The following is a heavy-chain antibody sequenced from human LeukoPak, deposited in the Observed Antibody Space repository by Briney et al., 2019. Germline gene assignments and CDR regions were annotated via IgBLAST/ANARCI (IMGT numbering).Heavy chain of an antibody. V-gene: IGHV4-34*01. CDR1: GGSFSGYY. J-gene: IGHJ4*02. Sequence: SETLSLTCAVYGGSFSGYYWSWIRQPPGKGLEWIGEINHSGSTNYNPSLKSRVTISVDTSKNQFSLKLSSVTAADTAVYYCARGTRYRYGYHYWGQGTLVTVSS. D-gene: IGHD5-18*01. CDR3: ARGTRYRYGYHY. CDR2: INHSGST.